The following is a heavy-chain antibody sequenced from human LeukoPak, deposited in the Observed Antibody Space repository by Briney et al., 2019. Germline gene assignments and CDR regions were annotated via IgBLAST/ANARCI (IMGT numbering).Heavy chain of an antibody. J-gene: IGHJ4*02. CDR3: ARDHFGSLDS. D-gene: IGHD3-10*01. CDR2: DYCGGNT. CDR1: GFSVTTDSYC. Sequence: SETLSLTCTVSGFSVTTDSYCWGWIRQPPGKGLEWIGYDYCGGNTNYDPSLKRRVTISVGTSKNQFSLTLTSVTAADTAVYFCARDHFGSLDSWGQGILVTVSS. V-gene: IGHV4-61*01.